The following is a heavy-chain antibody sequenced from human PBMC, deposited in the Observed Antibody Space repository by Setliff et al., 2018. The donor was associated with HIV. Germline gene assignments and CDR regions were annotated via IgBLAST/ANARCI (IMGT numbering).Heavy chain of an antibody. CDR1: TESLTRYD. Sequence: PSETLSLTCAVYTESLTRYDWAWIRQSTEKGLEWIGEIDDSGSIIYNPSLQSRVTMSVDTSKNQFSLKVRVLTAADTGLYYCARVKSIKTTLVRLWPRFDLWGQGTQVTVSS. CDR2: IDDSGSI. J-gene: IGHJ5*02. CDR3: ARVKSIKTTLVRLWPRFDL. D-gene: IGHD3-10*01. V-gene: IGHV4-34*01.